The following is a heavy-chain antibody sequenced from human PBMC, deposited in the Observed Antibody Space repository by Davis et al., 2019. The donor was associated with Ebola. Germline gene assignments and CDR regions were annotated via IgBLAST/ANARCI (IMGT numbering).Heavy chain of an antibody. D-gene: IGHD6-13*01. Sequence: SETLSLTCAVSGGSISSSNWWSWIRQPPGKGLEWIGEINHSGSTNYNPSLKSRVTISVDTSKNQFSLKLSSVTAADTAVYYCARGRGYSSSWSFYYYGMDVWGQGTTVTVSS. J-gene: IGHJ6*02. V-gene: IGHV4-4*02. CDR1: GGSISSSNW. CDR2: INHSGST. CDR3: ARGRGYSSSWSFYYYGMDV.